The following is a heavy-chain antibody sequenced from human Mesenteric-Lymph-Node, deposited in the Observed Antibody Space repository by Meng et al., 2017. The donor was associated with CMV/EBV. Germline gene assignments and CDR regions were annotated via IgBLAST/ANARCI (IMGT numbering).Heavy chain of an antibody. Sequence: VQLQQLGAGLLKPSETLSRTCAVYGGSFSGYYWSWIRQPPGKGLEWIGEINHSGSTNYNPSLKSRVTISVDTSKNQFSLKLSSVTAADTAVYYCARHQRWLKSEGGFNYWGQGTLVTVSS. D-gene: IGHD4-23*01. J-gene: IGHJ4*02. CDR1: GGSFSGYY. CDR3: ARHQRWLKSEGGFNY. CDR2: INHSGST. V-gene: IGHV4-34*01.